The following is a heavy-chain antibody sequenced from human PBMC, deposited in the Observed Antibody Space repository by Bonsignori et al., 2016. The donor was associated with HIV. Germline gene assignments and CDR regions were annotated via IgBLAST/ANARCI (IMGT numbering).Heavy chain of an antibody. V-gene: IGHV1-69*01. D-gene: IGHD3-3*01. Sequence: WVRQAPGQGLEWMGGIIPMLATVVYSQKFQGRVTFTADDSTSTVYMDLRSLRSEDTAVYYCAREGSDYSKSGNYTAHWGQGTLVTVSS. CDR2: IIPMLATV. CDR3: AREGSDYSKSGNYTAH. J-gene: IGHJ4*02.